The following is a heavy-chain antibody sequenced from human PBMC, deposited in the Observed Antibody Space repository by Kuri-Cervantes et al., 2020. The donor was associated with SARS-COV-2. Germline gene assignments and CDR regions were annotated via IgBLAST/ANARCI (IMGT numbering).Heavy chain of an antibody. CDR3: AKDLVGIFGVVRGGMDV. CDR2: ISYDGSNK. CDR1: GFAFSTYA. V-gene: IGHV3-30*04. Sequence: GGSLRLSCVGSGFAFSTYAMHWVRQTPGKGLEWVAVISYDGSNKYYADSVKGRFTISRDNSKNTLYLQMNSLRAEDTAVYYCAKDLVGIFGVVRGGMDVWGQGTTVTVSS. J-gene: IGHJ6*02. D-gene: IGHD3-3*01.